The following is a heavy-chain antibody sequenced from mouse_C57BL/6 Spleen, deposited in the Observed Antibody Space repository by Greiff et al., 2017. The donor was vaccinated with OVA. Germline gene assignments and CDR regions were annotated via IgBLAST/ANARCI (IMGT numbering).Heavy chain of an antibody. CDR1: GYTFTEYT. CDR2: FYPGSGSI. Sequence: QVQLQQSGAELVKPGASVTLSCKASGYTFTEYTIHWVKQRSGQGLEWIGWFYPGSGSIKYNEKFKDKATLTADKSSSTVYMELSRLTSEDSAVYFCERHETAPDDYYVDYFDYWGQGTTLTVSS. V-gene: IGHV1-62-2*01. J-gene: IGHJ2*01. CDR3: ERHETAPDDYYVDYFDY. D-gene: IGHD2-3*01.